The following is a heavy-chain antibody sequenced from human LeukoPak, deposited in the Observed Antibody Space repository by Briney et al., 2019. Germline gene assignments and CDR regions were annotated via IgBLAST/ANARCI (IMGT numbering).Heavy chain of an antibody. Sequence: SETLSLTCAVYGRSFSGYYWSWIRQPPGKGLEWIGEINHSGSTNYNPSLKSRVTISVDTSKNQFSLKLSSVTAADTAVYYCARLKRLQNHYYDSSGYPDYWGQGTLVTVSS. J-gene: IGHJ4*02. CDR3: ARLKRLQNHYYDSSGYPDY. D-gene: IGHD3-22*01. CDR1: GRSFSGYY. V-gene: IGHV4-34*01. CDR2: INHSGST.